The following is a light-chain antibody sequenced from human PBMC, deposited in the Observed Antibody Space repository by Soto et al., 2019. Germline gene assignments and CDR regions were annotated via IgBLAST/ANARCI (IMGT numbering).Light chain of an antibody. CDR2: GAS. CDR3: QHYGNSRT. Sequence: IVLPQSPTTLSVSPGERATLSCRASQSVSSNLAWYQQKPGQAPRLLIYGASTRATGIPDRFSGSGSGTDFTLTISRLEPEDFAVYYCQHYGNSRTFGQGTKVDNK. V-gene: IGKV3-20*01. J-gene: IGKJ1*01. CDR1: QSVSSN.